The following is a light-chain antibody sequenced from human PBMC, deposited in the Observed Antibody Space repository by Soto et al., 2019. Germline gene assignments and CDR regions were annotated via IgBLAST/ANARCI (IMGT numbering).Light chain of an antibody. CDR1: QSLVHSDGDTY. Sequence: DIVMTQAPLSSPVTLGQPASISCRSSQSLVHSDGDTYLSWLQQRPGQAPRLLIYGASNRATGIPDRFSGSGSGTDFTLAIGRLEPEDFAVYFCQQYADSPWTFGQGTKVEIK. CDR3: QQYADSPWT. CDR2: GAS. J-gene: IGKJ1*01. V-gene: IGKV2-24*01.